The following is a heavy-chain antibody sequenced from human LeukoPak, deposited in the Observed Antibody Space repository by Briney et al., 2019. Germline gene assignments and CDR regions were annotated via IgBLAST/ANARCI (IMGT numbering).Heavy chain of an antibody. CDR3: TRVYRMVPDY. CDR2: INHSGST. CDR1: GGSFSGYY. J-gene: IGHJ4*02. D-gene: IGHD2-8*01. Sequence: PSETLSLTCAVYGGSFSGYYWSWIRQPPGKGLEWIGEINHSGSTNYNPSLKSRVTISVDTSKNQFSLKLSSVTAADTAVYYCTRVYRMVPDYWGQGTLVTVSS. V-gene: IGHV4-34*01.